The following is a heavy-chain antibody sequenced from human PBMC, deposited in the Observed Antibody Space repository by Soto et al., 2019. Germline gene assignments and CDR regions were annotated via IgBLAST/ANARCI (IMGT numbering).Heavy chain of an antibody. CDR3: AILPVRFLESPTDVFDS. CDR2: ISAYNGNT. CDR1: GYTFTRYG. V-gene: IGHV1-18*01. Sequence: GASVKVSCKASGYTFTRYGISWVRQAPGQGLEWMRWISAYNGNTNYAQKLQGRVTMNTDTSTSTAYMVRRRLRSDDTAVYDCAILPVRFLESPTDVFDSGGQGTMVTVSS. D-gene: IGHD3-3*01. J-gene: IGHJ3*02.